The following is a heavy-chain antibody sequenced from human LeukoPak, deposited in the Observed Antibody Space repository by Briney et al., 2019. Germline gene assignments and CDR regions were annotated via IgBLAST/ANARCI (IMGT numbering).Heavy chain of an antibody. CDR1: GFTFDDYG. Sequence: GGSLRLSCAASGFTFDDYGMSWVRQAPGKGLEWVSGINWNGGSTGYADSVKGRFTISRDNAKNSLYLQMNSLRAEDTAVYYCARDRYCSSTSCYPWFDPWGQGTLVTVSS. J-gene: IGHJ5*02. D-gene: IGHD2-2*01. V-gene: IGHV3-20*04. CDR3: ARDRYCSSTSCYPWFDP. CDR2: INWNGGST.